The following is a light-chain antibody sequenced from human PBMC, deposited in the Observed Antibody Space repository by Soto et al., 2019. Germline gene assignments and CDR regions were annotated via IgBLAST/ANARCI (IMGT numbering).Light chain of an antibody. J-gene: IGKJ4*01. CDR1: QSISSSY. Sequence: EIVMTQSPATLSVSPGERATLSCRASQSISSSYLAWYQQKPGQVPRLLIYGASTRATGVPARFSGSGSGTEFILTISSLQSEDFAIYYCQQYNNWLLTFGGGTKVDI. V-gene: IGKV3-15*01. CDR3: QQYNNWLLT. CDR2: GAS.